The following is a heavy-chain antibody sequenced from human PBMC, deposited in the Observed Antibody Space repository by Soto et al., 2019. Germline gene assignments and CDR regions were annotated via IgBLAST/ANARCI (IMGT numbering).Heavy chain of an antibody. CDR1: GFSVSSSY. Sequence: GGSLRLSCAASGFSVSSSYMSWVRQAPGKGLEWVSVIYSGGSTYYADSVKGRFTISRHNSRNTLYLQMNSLRAEDTAVYYCARPGGQWLVYMDVWGEGTRVTASP. V-gene: IGHV3-53*04. CDR3: ARPGGQWLVYMDV. CDR2: IYSGGST. J-gene: IGHJ6*01. D-gene: IGHD6-19*01.